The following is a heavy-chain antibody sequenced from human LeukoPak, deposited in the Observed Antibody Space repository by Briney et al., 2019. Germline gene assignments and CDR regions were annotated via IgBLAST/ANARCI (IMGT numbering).Heavy chain of an antibody. CDR2: IYDSGST. V-gene: IGHV4-30-4*01. J-gene: IGHJ3*02. CDR3: ARDCSGGSCYGAFGI. Sequence: SQTLSLTCTVSGASIRSGDYYWSWIRQPPGKGLEWIGYIYDSGSTYYNPSLKSRITISVDTSENRFSLKLSSVTATDTAVYYCARDCSGGSCYGAFGIWGQGTMVTVSS. CDR1: GASIRSGDYY. D-gene: IGHD2-15*01.